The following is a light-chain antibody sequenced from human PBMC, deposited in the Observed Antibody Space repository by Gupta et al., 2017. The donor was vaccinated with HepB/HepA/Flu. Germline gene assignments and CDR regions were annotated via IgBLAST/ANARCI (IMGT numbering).Light chain of an antibody. CDR3: QQRSNWPLT. CDR2: DTS. Sequence: EIVLTQSPATLSLSPGERATLSCRASQSVSSYLAWYQQKPGQAPRLLIYDTSNRATGIPARFSGSGSGTDFTLTITSLESEDFAVYYCQQRSNWPLTFGHGTKVDI. J-gene: IGKJ3*01. CDR1: QSVSSY. V-gene: IGKV3-11*01.